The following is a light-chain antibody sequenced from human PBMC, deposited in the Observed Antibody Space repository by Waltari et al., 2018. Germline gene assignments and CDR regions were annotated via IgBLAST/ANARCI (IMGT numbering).Light chain of an antibody. Sequence: DIQMTQSPSTVSASVVDTITITCRASQSISNYFAWIQQKPGKAPNLLLYKGSSSGSGVPSTFSRSGSGAEFTLHISSLQPDDFAIYYWPQFNTLSSFGQGTKLEIK. J-gene: IGKJ2*03. CDR3: PQFNTLSS. CDR1: QSISNY. V-gene: IGKV1-5*03. CDR2: KGS.